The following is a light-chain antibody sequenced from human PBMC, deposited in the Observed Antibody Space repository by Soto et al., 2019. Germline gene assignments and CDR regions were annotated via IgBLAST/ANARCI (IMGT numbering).Light chain of an antibody. CDR1: SNDVGGYNY. CDR2: EVS. J-gene: IGLJ1*01. Sequence: QSVLTQPASVSGSPGQSITISCTGTSNDVGGYNYVSWYQHHPGKAPKLMIYEVSDRPSGVSNRFSGSKSGNTASLTISGLQAEDEADYYCCSYAGSSTYVFGTGTKVTVL. CDR3: CSYAGSSTYV. V-gene: IGLV2-14*01.